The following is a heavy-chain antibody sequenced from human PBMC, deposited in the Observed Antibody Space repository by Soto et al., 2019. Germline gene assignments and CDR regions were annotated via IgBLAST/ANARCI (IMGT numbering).Heavy chain of an antibody. CDR3: ARDTSKGSGWYHWFDP. CDR2: IIPIFGTA. V-gene: IGHV1-69*06. CDR1: GGTFSSYA. D-gene: IGHD6-19*01. Sequence: QVQLVQSGAEVKKPGSSVKVSCKASGGTFSSYASTWLRRAPGQGLRGWGGIIPIFGTANYAQKFQGRVTITADKSTSTAYMELSSLRSEDTAVYYCARDTSKGSGWYHWFDPWGQGTLVTVSS. J-gene: IGHJ5*02.